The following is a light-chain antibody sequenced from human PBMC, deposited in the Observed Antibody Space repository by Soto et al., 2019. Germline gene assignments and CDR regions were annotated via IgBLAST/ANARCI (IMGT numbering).Light chain of an antibody. CDR2: VNN. Sequence: QSVLTQPPSASGTPGQTVTMSCSVSTSNIGTNTVTWYQQLPGSAPKVLIYVNNQRRSGVPDRFSGSKSGTSAFLAITGLQSEDEADYYCATWDDNLNGLIFGGGTK. CDR1: TSNIGTNT. CDR3: ATWDDNLNGLI. J-gene: IGLJ2*01. V-gene: IGLV1-44*01.